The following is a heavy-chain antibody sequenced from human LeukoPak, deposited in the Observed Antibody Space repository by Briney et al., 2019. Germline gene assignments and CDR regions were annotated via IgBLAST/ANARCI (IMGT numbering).Heavy chain of an antibody. Sequence: ASVKVSCKASGYTFTGYYMHWVRQAPGQGLEWMGWINPNSGGTNYAQKFQGRVIMTRDTSISTAYMELSRLRSDDTAVYYCAREGVRVVVTATIDYWGQGTLVTVSS. CDR1: GYTFTGYY. D-gene: IGHD2-21*02. CDR3: AREGVRVVVTATIDY. J-gene: IGHJ4*02. CDR2: INPNSGGT. V-gene: IGHV1-2*02.